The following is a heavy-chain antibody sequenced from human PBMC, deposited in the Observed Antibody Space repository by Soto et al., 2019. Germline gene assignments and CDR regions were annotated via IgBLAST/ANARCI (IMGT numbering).Heavy chain of an antibody. Sequence: EVQLVESGGGLVKPGGSLRLSCAASGFTFSSYSMNWVRQAPGKGLEWVSSISSSSSYIYYADSVKGRFTISRDNAKNSKYVQRNRLRAEDTAVYDCARDEWGGRDTTWGGYGSIDYWGQGTLVTVSS. CDR3: ARDEWGGRDTTWGGYGSIDY. D-gene: IGHD3-10*01. J-gene: IGHJ4*02. CDR1: GFTFSSYS. V-gene: IGHV3-21*01. CDR2: ISSSSSYI.